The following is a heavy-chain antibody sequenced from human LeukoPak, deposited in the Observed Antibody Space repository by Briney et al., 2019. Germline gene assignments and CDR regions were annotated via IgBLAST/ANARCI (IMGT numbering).Heavy chain of an antibody. V-gene: IGHV3-23*01. J-gene: IGHJ4*02. CDR1: GFTFSGNA. CDR2: FSGSGGST. CDR3: AKAPTYSGSYREFDY. D-gene: IGHD1-26*01. Sequence: GGSLNLSCAASGFTFSGNAMSWFRQPPGKGREWVSPFSGSGGSTYYADSVKGRFTISRDNSKNTLYLQMNSLRVGDTAVYYCAKAPTYSGSYREFDYWGQGTLVTVSS.